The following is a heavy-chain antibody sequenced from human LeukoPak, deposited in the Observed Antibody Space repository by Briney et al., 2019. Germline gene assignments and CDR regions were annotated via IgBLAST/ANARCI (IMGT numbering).Heavy chain of an antibody. D-gene: IGHD1-1*01. V-gene: IGHV4-39*07. J-gene: IGHJ3*02. CDR2: IYYSGST. CDR1: GGSISSSSYY. CDR3: ARVSNWNPYDAFDI. Sequence: QSSETLSLTCTVSGGSISSSSYYWGWIRQPPGKGLEWIGSIYYSGSTYYNPSLKSRVTISVDTSKNQFSLKLSSVTAADTAVYYCARVSNWNPYDAFDIWGQGTMVTVSS.